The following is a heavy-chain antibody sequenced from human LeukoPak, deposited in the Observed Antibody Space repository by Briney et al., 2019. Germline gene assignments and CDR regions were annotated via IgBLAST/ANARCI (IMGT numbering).Heavy chain of an antibody. CDR2: INPNNGGT. CDR3: ARGRGSTSSNFDY. Sequence: ASVKVSCKASGYTFTVYYMHWVRQAPGQGLGWMGWINPNNGGTNYAQKFQGRVTMTRDTSISTAYMELSRLTSDDTAVYCCARGRGSTSSNFDYWGQGTLVTVSS. V-gene: IGHV1-2*02. J-gene: IGHJ4*02. D-gene: IGHD2-2*01. CDR1: GYTFTVYY.